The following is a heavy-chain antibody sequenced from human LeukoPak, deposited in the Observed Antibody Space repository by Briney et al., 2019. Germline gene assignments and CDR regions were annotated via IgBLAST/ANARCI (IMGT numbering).Heavy chain of an antibody. CDR1: GGTFSSYA. V-gene: IGHV1-69*04. D-gene: IGHD5-12*01. J-gene: IGHJ6*02. CDR3: ARDQAPRYLYSGYRTDSYYYGMDV. Sequence: SVKVSCKASGGTFSSYAISWVRQAPGQRLEWMGRIIPILGIANYAQKFQGRVTITADKSTSTAYMELSSLRSEDTAVYYCARDQAPRYLYSGYRTDSYYYGMDVWGQGTTVTVSS. CDR2: IIPILGIA.